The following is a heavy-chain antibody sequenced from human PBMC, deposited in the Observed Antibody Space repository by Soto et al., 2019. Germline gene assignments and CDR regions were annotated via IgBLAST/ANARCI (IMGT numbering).Heavy chain of an antibody. V-gene: IGHV3-30*18. Sequence: VQLVESGGGVVQPGRSLRLSCAASGFTFSDYAMHWVRQAPGKGLEWVAVVSHDGRNTHYADSVKGRFTISRDSSKNTVSLEMTSRRAEDTAVYYCGKGGRQWLVTSDFNYWGQGDLVTVSS. J-gene: IGHJ4*02. CDR1: GFTFSDYA. CDR2: VSHDGRNT. CDR3: GKGGRQWLVTSDFNY. D-gene: IGHD6-19*01.